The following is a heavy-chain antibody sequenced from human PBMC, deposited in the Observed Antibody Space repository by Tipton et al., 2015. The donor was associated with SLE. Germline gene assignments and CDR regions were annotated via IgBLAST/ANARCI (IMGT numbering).Heavy chain of an antibody. CDR2: INHSRST. J-gene: IGHJ6*02. Sequence: TLSLTCAVYGGSFSGYYWSWIRQPPGKGLEWIGEINHSRSTNYNPSLKSRVTISLDTSKNQFSLKLSSVTAADTAVYYCARDSGSVYVIDVWGQGTTVTVSS. CDR1: GGSFSGYY. CDR3: ARDSGSVYVIDV. V-gene: IGHV4-34*01. D-gene: IGHD1-26*01.